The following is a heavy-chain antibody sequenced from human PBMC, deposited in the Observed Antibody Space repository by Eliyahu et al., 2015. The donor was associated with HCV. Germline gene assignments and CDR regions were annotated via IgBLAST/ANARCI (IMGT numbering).Heavy chain of an antibody. V-gene: IGHV3-72*01. CDR3: ARDNRGGDGNNRHWYIDL. Sequence: EVQLVESGGGLVQPGGSLRLSCAVSGFTFSDPYXXWVGRAPGKGLEGVGRXRNKTMXYSIEXAAXVKGRFTISRDDSKNSMYLQMNSLKTEDTAVYFCARDNRGGDGNNRHWYIDLWGRGTLVTVSS. CDR2: XRNKTMXYSI. CDR1: GFTFSDPY. J-gene: IGHJ2*01. D-gene: IGHD5-24*01.